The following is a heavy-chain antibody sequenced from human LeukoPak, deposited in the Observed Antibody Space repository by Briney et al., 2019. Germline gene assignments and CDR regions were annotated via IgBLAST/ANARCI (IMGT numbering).Heavy chain of an antibody. CDR1: GITFSNHV. D-gene: IGHD2-2*01. Sequence: GGSLRLPCEVSGITFSNHVPHWVGRAPGKGLEWVGLVSYDGYKKYYADSVRGRFTISRDFYGDTLYLEMNSLRVEDTAIYYCARGVRGDCRSTSCYVLYYYYYMDVWGEGTSVTVSS. CDR3: ARGVRGDCRSTSCYVLYYYYYMDV. J-gene: IGHJ6*03. CDR2: VSYDGYKK. V-gene: IGHV3-30-3*01.